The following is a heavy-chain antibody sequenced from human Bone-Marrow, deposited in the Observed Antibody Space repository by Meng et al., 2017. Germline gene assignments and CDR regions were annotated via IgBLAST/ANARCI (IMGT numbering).Heavy chain of an antibody. J-gene: IGHJ6*02. CDR2: ISSSSSYI. V-gene: IGHV3-21*01. CDR3: ARTITPAAGTHYYYYGMDV. CDR1: GFTFSSYG. D-gene: IGHD6-13*01. Sequence: ETLSLTCAASGFTFSSYGMHWVRQAPGKGLEWVSSISSSSSYIYYADSVKGRFTISRDNAKNSLYLQMNSLRAEDTAVYYCARTITPAAGTHYYYYGMDVWGQGTTVTVSS.